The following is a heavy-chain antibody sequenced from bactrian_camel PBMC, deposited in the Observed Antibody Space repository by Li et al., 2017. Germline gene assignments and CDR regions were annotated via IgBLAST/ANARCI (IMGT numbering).Heavy chain of an antibody. Sequence: VQLVESGGGSVQTGGSLRLSCQASGDIHSINSMGWFRQAPGNEREGVAVIDSDGGTTYADSAKGRFTISKDNAKNALYLQMSSLKPEDTATYYCAARFQGGFGYGGLCTDVPADFPYWGQGTQVTVS. CDR1: GDIHSINS. CDR3: AARFQGGFGYGGLCTDVPADFPY. D-gene: IGHD5*01. J-gene: IGHJ6*01. V-gene: IGHV3S53*01. CDR2: IDSDGGT.